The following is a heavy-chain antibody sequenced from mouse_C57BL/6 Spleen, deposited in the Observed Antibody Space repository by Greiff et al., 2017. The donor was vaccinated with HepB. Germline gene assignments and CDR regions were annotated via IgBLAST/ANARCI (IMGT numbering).Heavy chain of an antibody. V-gene: IGHV1-9*01. CDR3: AKHGSSYVYWYFDV. J-gene: IGHJ1*03. D-gene: IGHD1-1*01. CDR1: GYTFTGYW. Sequence: VKLLESGAELMKPGASVKLSCKATGYTFTGYWIEWVKQRPGHGLEWIGEILPGSGSTNYNEKFKGKATFTADTSSNTAYMQLSSLTTEDSAIYYCAKHGSSYVYWYFDVWGTGTTVTVSS. CDR2: ILPGSGST.